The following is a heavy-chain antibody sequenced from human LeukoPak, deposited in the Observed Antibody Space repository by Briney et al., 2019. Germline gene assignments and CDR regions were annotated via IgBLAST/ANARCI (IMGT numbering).Heavy chain of an antibody. V-gene: IGHV3-7*01. CDR2: IKQDGSEK. CDR1: GFTSSSYW. D-gene: IGHD3-10*01. CDR3: ARDIWFGELSYYYYYMDV. Sequence: PGGSLRLSCAASGFTSSSYWMSWVRQAPGKGLEWVANIKQDGSEKYYVDSVKGRFTISRDNAKNSLYLQMNSLRAEDTAVYYCARDIWFGELSYYYYYMDVWGKGTTVTISS. J-gene: IGHJ6*03.